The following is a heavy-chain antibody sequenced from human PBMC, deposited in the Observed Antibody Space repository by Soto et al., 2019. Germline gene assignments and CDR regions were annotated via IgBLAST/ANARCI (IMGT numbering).Heavy chain of an antibody. CDR1: GFTFSSYA. J-gene: IGHJ4*02. CDR3: AKDFLLWGSFPDPGASDY. V-gene: IGHV3-30*18. CDR2: ISYDGSNK. Sequence: QVELVESGGGVVQPGKSLRLSCAASGFTFSSYAIHWVLQAPGKGLEWVAVISYDGSNKFYADSVKGRFTISRDNSNDTVYLQMDSLRAEDTAVYYCAKDFLLWGSFPDPGASDYWGQGTLVIVSS. D-gene: IGHD3-16*01.